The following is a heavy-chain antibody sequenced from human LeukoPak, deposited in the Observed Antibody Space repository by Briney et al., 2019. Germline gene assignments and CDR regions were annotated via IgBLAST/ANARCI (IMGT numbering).Heavy chain of an antibody. J-gene: IGHJ3*02. Sequence: SETLSLTCTVSGGSISSYYWSWIRQPPGKGLEWIGYIYYSGSTNYNSSFKSRVTISVDTSKNQFSLKLSSVTAADTTVYYCARGPYKYDGSGAFDIWGQGTMVTVSS. CDR3: ARGPYKYDGSGAFDI. V-gene: IGHV4-59*08. CDR2: IYYSGST. D-gene: IGHD3-22*01. CDR1: GGSISSYY.